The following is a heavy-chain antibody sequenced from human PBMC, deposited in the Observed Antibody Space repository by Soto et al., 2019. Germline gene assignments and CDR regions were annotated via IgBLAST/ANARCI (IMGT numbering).Heavy chain of an antibody. D-gene: IGHD3-10*01. Sequence: SETLSLTCPVSFGSISSYYWSWILQPPVKLLEFIGYIYYSGSTNYNPSLKSRVTIPVDTSKNQFSLKLSSVTAADTAVYYCARGLRGSGSYYNGVRYYYYGMEVWGQGTTVTVSS. V-gene: IGHV4-59*12. CDR1: FGSISSYY. CDR2: IYYSGST. CDR3: ARGLRGSGSYYNGVRYYYYGMEV. J-gene: IGHJ6*02.